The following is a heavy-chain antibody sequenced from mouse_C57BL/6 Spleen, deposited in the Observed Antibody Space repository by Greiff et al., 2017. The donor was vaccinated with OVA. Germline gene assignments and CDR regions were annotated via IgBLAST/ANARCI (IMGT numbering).Heavy chain of an antibody. D-gene: IGHD1-1*01. V-gene: IGHV5-17*01. J-gene: IGHJ4*01. CDR1: GFTFSDYG. CDR2: ISSGSSTI. CDR3: ARPDYYGSSYRYYAMDY. Sequence: EVKLEESGGGLVKPGGSLKLSCAASGFTFSDYGMHWVRQAPEKGLEWVAYISSGSSTIYYADTVKGRFTISRDNAKNTLFLQMTSLRSEDTAMYYCARPDYYGSSYRYYAMDYWGQGTSVTVSS.